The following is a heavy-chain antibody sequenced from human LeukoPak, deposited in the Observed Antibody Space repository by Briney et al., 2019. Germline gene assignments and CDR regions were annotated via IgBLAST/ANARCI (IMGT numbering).Heavy chain of an antibody. Sequence: ASVKVSCKASGYTFTGYYMHWVRQAPGQGLEWMGWINPNSGGTNYAQKFQGRVTMTRDTSISTAYMELSRLRSDDTAVYYCARGAGIAVAGDNWFDPWGQGTPVTVSS. D-gene: IGHD6-19*01. CDR2: INPNSGGT. CDR3: ARGAGIAVAGDNWFDP. J-gene: IGHJ5*02. CDR1: GYTFTGYY. V-gene: IGHV1-2*02.